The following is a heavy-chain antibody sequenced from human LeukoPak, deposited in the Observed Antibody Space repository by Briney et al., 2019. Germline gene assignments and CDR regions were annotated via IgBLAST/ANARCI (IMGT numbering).Heavy chain of an antibody. CDR2: INSDGSSR. J-gene: IGHJ5*02. Sequence: GGSLRLSCAASGFTFSSYWMHWVRQVPGKGLVWVSRINSDGSSRSYVDSVMGRFAIPRDNAKNTLYLQLDSLRAKDTAVYYRARGLAVAGSSWFDPWGQGTLVSVSS. CDR1: GFTFSSYW. D-gene: IGHD6-19*01. V-gene: IGHV3-74*01. CDR3: ARGLAVAGSSWFDP.